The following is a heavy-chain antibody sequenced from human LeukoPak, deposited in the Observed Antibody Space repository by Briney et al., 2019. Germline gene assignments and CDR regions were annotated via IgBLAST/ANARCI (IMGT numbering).Heavy chain of an antibody. CDR1: GGTFSSYA. Sequence: SVKVSCKASGGTFSSYAISWVRQAPGQGLEWMGRIIPILGIANYAQKFQGRVTITADKSTSAAYMELSSLRSEDTAVYYCARKAGDGYNSYYFDYWGQGTLVTVSS. D-gene: IGHD5-24*01. CDR3: ARKAGDGYNSYYFDY. J-gene: IGHJ4*02. V-gene: IGHV1-69*04. CDR2: IIPILGIA.